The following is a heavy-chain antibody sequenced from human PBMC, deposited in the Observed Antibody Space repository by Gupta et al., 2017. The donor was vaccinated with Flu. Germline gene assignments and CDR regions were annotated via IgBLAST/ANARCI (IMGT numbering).Heavy chain of an antibody. D-gene: IGHD2-15*01. CDR3: ASHCSGGSCYPEPYYGMDV. Sequence: QVQLVQSGAEVKKPGASVKVSCKASGYTFTRYGISWVRPAPGQGLERMGWISAYNGNTNYAQKLQGRVTMTTDTSTSTAYMELRSLRSDDTAVYYCASHCSGGSCYPEPYYGMDVWGQGTTVTVSS. CDR1: GYTFTRYG. V-gene: IGHV1-18*01. CDR2: ISAYNGNT. J-gene: IGHJ6*02.